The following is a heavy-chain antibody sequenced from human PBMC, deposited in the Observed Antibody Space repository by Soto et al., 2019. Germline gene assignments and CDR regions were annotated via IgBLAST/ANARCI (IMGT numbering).Heavy chain of an antibody. J-gene: IGHJ4*02. D-gene: IGHD3-22*01. CDR3: ARQSDYYDSSGSSPFDY. V-gene: IGHV5-51*01. CDR2: IYPGDSDT. Sequence: GESLKISCKGSGYSFTSYWIGWVRQMPGKGLEWMGIIYPGDSDTRYSPSFQGQVTISADKSISTAYLQWSSLKASDTAMYYCARQSDYYDSSGSSPFDYWGQGTLVTVSS. CDR1: GYSFTSYW.